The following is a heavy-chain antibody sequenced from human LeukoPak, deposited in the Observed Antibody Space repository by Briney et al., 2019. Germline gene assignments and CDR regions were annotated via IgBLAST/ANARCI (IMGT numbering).Heavy chain of an antibody. CDR1: GGTFSSYA. J-gene: IGHJ6*03. CDR2: IIPIFGTA. Sequence: SVKVSCTASGGTFSSYAISWVRHAPRQGLEWMGRIIPIFGTANYAQKFQGRVTITTDESTSTAYMELSSLRSEDTAVYYCARERIAARPPTYYYYYYMDVWGKGTTVTVSS. V-gene: IGHV1-69*05. CDR3: ARERIAARPPTYYYYYYMDV. D-gene: IGHD6-6*01.